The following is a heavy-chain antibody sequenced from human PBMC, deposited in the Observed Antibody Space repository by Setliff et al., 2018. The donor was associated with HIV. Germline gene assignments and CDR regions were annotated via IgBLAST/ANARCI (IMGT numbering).Heavy chain of an antibody. CDR3: ARSELWFGESPLFGGWFDP. J-gene: IGHJ5*02. V-gene: IGHV3-21*01. CDR1: GFTFSSYS. CDR2: IGSSSSYI. D-gene: IGHD3-10*01. Sequence: GGSLRLSCAASGFTFSSYSMNWVRQAPGKGLEWVSSIGSSSSYIYYADSVKGRFTISRDNAKNSLYLQMNSLRAEDTAVCYCARSELWFGESPLFGGWFDPWGQGTLVTVSS.